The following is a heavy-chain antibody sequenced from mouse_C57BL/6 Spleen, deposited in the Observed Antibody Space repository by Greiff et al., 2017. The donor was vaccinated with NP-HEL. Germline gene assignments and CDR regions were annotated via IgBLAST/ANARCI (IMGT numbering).Heavy chain of an antibody. Sequence: VQLQQPGAELVKPGASVKMSCKASGYTFTSYWITWVKQRPGQGLEWIGDIYPGSGSTTYNEKFKSKATLTVDTSSSTAYMQLSSLTSEDSAVYYCARMGLGGYYFDYWGQGTTLTVSS. CDR2: IYPGSGST. V-gene: IGHV1-55*01. CDR3: ARMGLGGYYFDY. J-gene: IGHJ2*01. D-gene: IGHD3-3*01. CDR1: GYTFTSYW.